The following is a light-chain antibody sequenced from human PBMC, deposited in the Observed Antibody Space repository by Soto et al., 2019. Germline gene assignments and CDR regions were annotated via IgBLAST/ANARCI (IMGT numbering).Light chain of an antibody. CDR1: SSDVGSYSL. CDR2: EVS. V-gene: IGLV2-23*02. J-gene: IGLJ2*01. CDR3: CSYAGSRGVV. Sequence: QSVLTQPASVSGSPGQSITISCTGTSSDVGSYSLVSWYQQHPGKAPKLMIYEVSKRPSGVSNRFSGSKSGNTASLTISGLQAEDKADYYCCSYAGSRGVVFGGGTQLTVL.